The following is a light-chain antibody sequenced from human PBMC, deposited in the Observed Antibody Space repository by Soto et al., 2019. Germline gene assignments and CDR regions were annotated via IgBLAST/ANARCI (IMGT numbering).Light chain of an antibody. CDR1: QSVTNSY. Sequence: EIVLTQSPGTPSLSPGERATLFCRASQSVTNSYLAWYQQKPGRAPRLLIYGASSRATGIPDRFTGSGSGTDFTLTISILDPEDFAVYYCQHYDPATPRSYTFGPGTKVDIK. J-gene: IGKJ3*01. V-gene: IGKV3-20*01. CDR3: QHYDPATPRSYT. CDR2: GAS.